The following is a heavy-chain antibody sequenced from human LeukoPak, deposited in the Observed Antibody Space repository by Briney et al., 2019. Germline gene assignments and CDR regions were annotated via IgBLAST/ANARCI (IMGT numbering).Heavy chain of an antibody. CDR2: IYTSGST. J-gene: IGHJ6*03. Sequence: PSETLSLTCTVSGGSISSGSYYWSWIRQPARKGLECIGRIYTSGSTNYNPSLKSRVTISVDTSKNQFSLKLSSVTAADTAVYYCTRAVAAYYYYYYMDVWGKGTTVTVSS. CDR1: GGSISSGSYY. CDR3: TRAVAAYYYYYYMDV. V-gene: IGHV4-61*02. D-gene: IGHD6-19*01.